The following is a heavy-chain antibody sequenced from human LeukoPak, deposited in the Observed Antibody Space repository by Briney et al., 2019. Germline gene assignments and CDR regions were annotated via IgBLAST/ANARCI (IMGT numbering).Heavy chain of an antibody. V-gene: IGHV4-30-2*01. Sequence: SQTLSLTCAASGGSISSGGYSWSWIRQPPGKGLEWIGYIYHSGSTYYNPSLKSRVTISVDRSKNQFSLKLSSVTAADTAVYYCARGSDFWSGYRLDYWGQGTLVTVSS. CDR2: IYHSGST. D-gene: IGHD3-3*01. J-gene: IGHJ4*02. CDR1: GGSISSGGYS. CDR3: ARGSDFWSGYRLDY.